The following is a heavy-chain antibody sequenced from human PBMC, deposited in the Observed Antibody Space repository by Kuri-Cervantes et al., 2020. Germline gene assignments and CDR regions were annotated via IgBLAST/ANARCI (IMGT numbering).Heavy chain of an antibody. V-gene: IGHV4-39*07. D-gene: IGHD3-10*01. Sequence: SETLSLTCTVSGGSISSYYWSWIRQPPGKGLEWIGSIYYSGSTYYNPSLKSRVTISVDTSKNQFSLKLSSVTAADTAVYYCASSGSSTFDYWGQGTLVTVSS. CDR2: IYYSGST. J-gene: IGHJ4*02. CDR1: GGSISSYY. CDR3: ASSGSSTFDY.